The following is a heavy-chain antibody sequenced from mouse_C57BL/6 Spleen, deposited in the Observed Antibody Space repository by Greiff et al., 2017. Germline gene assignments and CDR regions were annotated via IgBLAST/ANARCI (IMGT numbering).Heavy chain of an antibody. Sequence: EVKVVESGGGLVKPGGSLKLSCAASGFTFSDYGMHWVRQAPEKGLEWVAYISSGSSTIYYADTVKGRFTISRDNAKNTLFLQMTSLRSEDTAMXYCANRDGNYRYYAMDYWGQGTSVTVSS. V-gene: IGHV5-17*01. CDR3: ANRDGNYRYYAMDY. D-gene: IGHD2-1*01. CDR1: GFTFSDYG. CDR2: ISSGSSTI. J-gene: IGHJ4*01.